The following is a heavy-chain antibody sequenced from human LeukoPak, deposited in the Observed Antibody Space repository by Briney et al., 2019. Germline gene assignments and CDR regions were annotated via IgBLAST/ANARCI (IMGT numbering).Heavy chain of an antibody. D-gene: IGHD3-22*01. CDR3: AAVGIPGEWLLPRIFDI. Sequence: TSVKLSCKASGFTFTSSAMQWVRHARGQRLEWRGWMVVGSGNTNYAQKFQERVTITRDMSTSTAYMELSSLRSEDTAVYYCAAVGIPGEWLLPRIFDIWGQGTMVTVSS. CDR1: GFTFTSSA. CDR2: MVVGSGNT. J-gene: IGHJ3*02. V-gene: IGHV1-58*02.